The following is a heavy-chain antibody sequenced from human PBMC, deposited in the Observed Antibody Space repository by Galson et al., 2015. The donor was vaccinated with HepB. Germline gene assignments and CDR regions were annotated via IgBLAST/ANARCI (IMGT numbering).Heavy chain of an antibody. CDR1: GFTFSSYA. CDR3: TRIALSGSYWYFDY. Sequence: RLSCAISGFTFSSYAMNWVCQAPGKGLEWISYISTTSDNKFSADSVKGRFIISRDNAKNLLYLQMNSLRAEDTAVYYCTRIALSGSYWYFDYWGQGSLVTVSS. J-gene: IGHJ4*02. CDR2: ISTTSDNK. V-gene: IGHV3-48*01. D-gene: IGHD1-26*01.